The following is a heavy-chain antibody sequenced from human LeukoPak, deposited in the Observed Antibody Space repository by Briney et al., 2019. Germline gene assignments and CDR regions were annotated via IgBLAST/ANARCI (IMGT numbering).Heavy chain of an antibody. Sequence: SETLSLTCTVSGDSISSGSYYWSWIRQPAGKGLEWIGRIYGRGGSNYNPSLKSRVTISIDKSKNQFSLKMNSVTAADTAVYYCARRPGIAAAGTGGWFDPWGQGTLVTVSS. CDR3: ARRPGIAAAGTGGWFDP. CDR2: IYGRGGS. CDR1: GDSISSGSYY. J-gene: IGHJ5*02. D-gene: IGHD6-13*01. V-gene: IGHV4-61*02.